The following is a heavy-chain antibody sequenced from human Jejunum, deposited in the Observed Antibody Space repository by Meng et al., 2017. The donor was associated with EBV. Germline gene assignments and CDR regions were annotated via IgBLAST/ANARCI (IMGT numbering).Heavy chain of an antibody. CDR2: IYYTGRT. D-gene: IGHD5-12*01. CDR1: GAAISSSHW. V-gene: IGHV4-4*02. Sequence: QVQVQVSGPGLVPPSGTLSLPCAVSGAAISSSHWWSWVRQAPGEGLEWIGEIYYTGRTNYNPSLKSRVSMSIDKSKNQFSLNLNSVTVADTAVYYCATSMSGYSYGYSWGQGTLVTVSS. J-gene: IGHJ5*02. CDR3: ATSMSGYSYGYS.